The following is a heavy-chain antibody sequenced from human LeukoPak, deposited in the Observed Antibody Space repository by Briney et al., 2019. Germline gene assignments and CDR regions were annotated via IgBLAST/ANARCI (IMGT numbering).Heavy chain of an antibody. CDR1: GFTFDDYG. CDR3: ARGVDSGSYYAFDY. J-gene: IGHJ4*02. CDR2: INWNGGST. Sequence: GGSLRLPCAASGFTFDDYGMSWVRQVPGKGLEWVSGINWNGGSTGYADSVKGRFTISRDNAKNSLYLQMNSLRAEDTALYYCARGVDSGSYYAFDYWGQGTLVTVSS. D-gene: IGHD1-26*01. V-gene: IGHV3-20*04.